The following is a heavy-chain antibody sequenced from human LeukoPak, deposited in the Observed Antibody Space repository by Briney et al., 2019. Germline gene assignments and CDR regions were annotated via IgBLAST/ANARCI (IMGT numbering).Heavy chain of an antibody. CDR3: ARDLRIYSGYDYYWYFDL. CDR1: GFTFSSYW. Sequence: GGSLRLSCAASGFTFSSYWMSWVRQAPGKGLEWVANIKEDGSEKYYVDSVKGRFTISRDNAKNSLDLQMNSLRAEDTAVYYCARDLRIYSGYDYYWYFDLWGRGTLVTVSS. J-gene: IGHJ2*01. CDR2: IKEDGSEK. V-gene: IGHV3-7*01. D-gene: IGHD5-12*01.